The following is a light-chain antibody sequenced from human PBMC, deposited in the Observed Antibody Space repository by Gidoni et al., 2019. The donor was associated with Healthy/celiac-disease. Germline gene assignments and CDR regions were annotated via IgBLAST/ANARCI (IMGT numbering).Light chain of an antibody. J-gene: IGLJ2*01. CDR3: QVCDSSSDRP. CDR2: YDS. V-gene: IGLV3-21*04. CDR1: NIGSKS. Sequence: SYVLTQPPSVSVAPGKTARITCGGNNIGSKSVHWYQQKPGQAPVLVIYYDSDRPSGIPERFSCSNSGNAATLTISRVEAGDEADYYCQVCDSSSDRPFGGGTKLTVL.